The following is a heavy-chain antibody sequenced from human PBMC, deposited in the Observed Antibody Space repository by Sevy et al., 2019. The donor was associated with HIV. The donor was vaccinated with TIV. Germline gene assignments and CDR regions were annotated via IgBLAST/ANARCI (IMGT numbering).Heavy chain of an antibody. J-gene: IGHJ4*02. CDR3: ARDLRAAGFDY. Sequence: SETLSLACTVSGGSISSGGYYWSWIRQHPGKGLEWIGYIYYSGSTYYNPSLKSRVTISVDTSKNQFSLKLSSVTAADTAVYYCARDLRAAGFDYWGQGTLVTVSS. D-gene: IGHD6-13*01. CDR2: IYYSGST. V-gene: IGHV4-31*03. CDR1: GGSISSGGYY.